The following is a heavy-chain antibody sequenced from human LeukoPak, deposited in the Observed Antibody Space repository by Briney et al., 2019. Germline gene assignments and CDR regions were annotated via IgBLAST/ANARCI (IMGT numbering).Heavy chain of an antibody. V-gene: IGHV3-33*01. CDR1: GFTFSSYG. CDR2: IWYDGSNK. J-gene: IGHJ4*02. D-gene: IGHD4-23*01. CDR3: ARDHAVVTPFDY. Sequence: GRTLRLSCAASGFTFSSYGMHWVRQAAGKGLEWGAVIWYDGSNKYYADSVKGRFTISRDNAKHSLYLQMNSLRAEDTAVYYCARDHAVVTPFDYWGQGTLVTVSS.